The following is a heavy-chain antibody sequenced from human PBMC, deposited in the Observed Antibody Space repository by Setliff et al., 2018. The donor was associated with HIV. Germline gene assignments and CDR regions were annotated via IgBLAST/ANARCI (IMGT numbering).Heavy chain of an antibody. Sequence: PSETLSLTCTVSGGSISNYYWSWIRQPPGKGLECIGYIYYSGSTNYNPSLESRVTISVDTSKNQFSLKLSSVTAADTAVYYCARSYYYDSSGYSSRYWFDPWGQGTLVTVSS. CDR1: GGSISNYY. CDR3: ARSYYYDSSGYSSRYWFDP. D-gene: IGHD3-22*01. V-gene: IGHV4-59*01. CDR2: IYYSGST. J-gene: IGHJ5*02.